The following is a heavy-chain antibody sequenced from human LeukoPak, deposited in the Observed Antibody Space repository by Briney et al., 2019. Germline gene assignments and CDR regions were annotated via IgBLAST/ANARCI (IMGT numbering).Heavy chain of an antibody. V-gene: IGHV3-7*01. J-gene: IGHJ6*03. CDR2: IKQDGGEK. Sequence: GGSLRLSCAASGFTFSSYWMSWVRQAPGKGLEWVANIKQDGGEKYYVNSVKGRFTISRDNAKNSLYLQMNSLRAEDTAVYYCARVKYCGGDCYSHYYYYMDVWGKGTTVTVSS. D-gene: IGHD2-21*01. CDR1: GFTFSSYW. CDR3: ARVKYCGGDCYSHYYYYMDV.